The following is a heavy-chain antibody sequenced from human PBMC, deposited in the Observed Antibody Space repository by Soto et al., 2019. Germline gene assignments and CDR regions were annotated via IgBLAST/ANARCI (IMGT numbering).Heavy chain of an antibody. V-gene: IGHV1-69*01. CDR2: LIPVFGSP. Sequence: QVELVQSGAEVKKPGSSVTVSCKTSGGTFSKDAINWVRQAPGQGLEWMGLLIPVFGSPIYAQKFQGRIRLTADESKSTAFMDLSSLRSEDKAVYYCTRVLGYTFEPGKTRYYAMDVWGQGTTVSVAS. D-gene: IGHD5-18*01. CDR3: TRVLGYTFEPGKTRYYAMDV. CDR1: GGTFSKDA. J-gene: IGHJ6*02.